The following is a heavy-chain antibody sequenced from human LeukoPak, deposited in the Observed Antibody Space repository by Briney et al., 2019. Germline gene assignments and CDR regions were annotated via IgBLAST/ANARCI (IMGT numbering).Heavy chain of an antibody. D-gene: IGHD3-3*01. V-gene: IGHV1-69*13. J-gene: IGHJ6*02. CDR3: ARGGGIFGVLTTAHYYGMDV. Sequence: GASVKVSCKASGGTLSNSAISWVRQAPGQGLEWMGGINPIFRTANYAHKFQGKVTITADESTSTAYMELSSLRFEDTAVYYCARGGGIFGVLTTAHYYGMDVWGQGTTVIVSS. CDR2: INPIFRTA. CDR1: GGTLSNSA.